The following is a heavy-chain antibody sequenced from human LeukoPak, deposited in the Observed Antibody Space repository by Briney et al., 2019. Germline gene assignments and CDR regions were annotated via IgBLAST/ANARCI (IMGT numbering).Heavy chain of an antibody. CDR2: INHSGST. D-gene: IGHD3-10*01. J-gene: IGHJ4*02. Sequence: SETLPLTCAVYGGSLSGYYWSWIRQPPGKGLEWIGEINHSGSTNYNPSLKSRVTISVDTSKNQFSLKLSSVTAADTAVYYCARVMGWFGGFDYWGQGTLVTVSS. CDR3: ARVMGWFGGFDY. V-gene: IGHV4-34*01. CDR1: GGSLSGYY.